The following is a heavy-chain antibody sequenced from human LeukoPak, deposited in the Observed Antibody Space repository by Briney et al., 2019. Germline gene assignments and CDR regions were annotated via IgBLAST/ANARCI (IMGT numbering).Heavy chain of an antibody. J-gene: IGHJ2*01. CDR3: ARHVSSGWILYWYFDL. CDR2: IYPGDSDT. D-gene: IGHD6-19*01. CDR1: GYSFTSYW. Sequence: GESLKISCKGSGYSFTSYWIGWVRQMPGKGLEWMGIIYPGDSDTRYSPSFQGQVTISADKSISTAYLQWSSLKASDTAMYYCARHVSSGWILYWYFDLWGRGTLVTVSS. V-gene: IGHV5-51*01.